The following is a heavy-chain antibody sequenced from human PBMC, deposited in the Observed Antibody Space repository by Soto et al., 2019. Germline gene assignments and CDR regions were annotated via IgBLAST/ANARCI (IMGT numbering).Heavy chain of an antibody. D-gene: IGHD6-13*01. V-gene: IGHV3-11*01. CDR1: GFTFSDYY. J-gene: IGHJ6*02. CDR2: ISSSGSTI. CDR3: ARDAPGPEGKAHYYYYGMDV. Sequence: QVQLVESGGGLVKPGGSLRLSCAASGFTFSDYYMSWIRQAPGKGLEWVSYISSSGSTIYYADSVKGRFTISRDNAKNSLYLQMNSLRAEDTAVYYCARDAPGPEGKAHYYYYGMDVWGQGTTVTVSS.